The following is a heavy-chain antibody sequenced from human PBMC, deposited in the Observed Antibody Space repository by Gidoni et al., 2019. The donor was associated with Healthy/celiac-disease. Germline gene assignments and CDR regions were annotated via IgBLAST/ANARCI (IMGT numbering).Heavy chain of an antibody. J-gene: IGHJ4*02. CDR3: ARASVGRSGYRDVFFDY. CDR2: IYYSGST. CDR1: GGSISSYY. V-gene: IGHV4-59*01. D-gene: IGHD3-3*01. Sequence: QVQLQESGPGLVKPSETLSLTCTVSGGSISSYYWSWIRQPPGKGLEWIGYIYYSGSTNYNPSLKSRVTISVDTSKNQFSLKLSSVTAADTAVYYCARASVGRSGYRDVFFDYWGQGTLVTVSS.